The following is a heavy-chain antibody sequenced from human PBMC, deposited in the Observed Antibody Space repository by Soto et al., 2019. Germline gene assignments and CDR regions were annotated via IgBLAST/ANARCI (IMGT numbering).Heavy chain of an antibody. CDR1: GFTFSSYW. D-gene: IGHD5-18*01. J-gene: IGHJ4*02. CDR3: ARVGYSYGYDPYFDY. Sequence: GGSLRLSCAASGFTFSSYWMSWVRQAPGKGLEWVANIKQDGSEKYCVDSVKGRFTISRDNAKNSLYLQMNSLRAEDTAVYYCARVGYSYGYDPYFDYWGQGTLVTVSS. V-gene: IGHV3-7*05. CDR2: IKQDGSEK.